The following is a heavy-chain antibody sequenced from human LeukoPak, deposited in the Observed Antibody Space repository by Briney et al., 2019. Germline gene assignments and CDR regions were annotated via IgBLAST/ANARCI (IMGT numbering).Heavy chain of an antibody. V-gene: IGHV4-39*07. CDR3: AREAATVLF. D-gene: IGHD6-25*01. CDR1: GGSISSSSYY. CDR2: IYYSGST. Sequence: PSETLSLTCTVSGGSISSSSYYWGWIRQPPGKGLEWIGSIYYSGSTYYNPSLKSRVTISVDTSKNQFSLKLSSVTAADTAVYYCAREAATVLFWGQGTLVTVSS. J-gene: IGHJ4*02.